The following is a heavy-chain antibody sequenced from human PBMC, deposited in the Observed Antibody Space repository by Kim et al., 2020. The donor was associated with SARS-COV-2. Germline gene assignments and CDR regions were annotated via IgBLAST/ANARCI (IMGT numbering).Heavy chain of an antibody. Sequence: GGSLRLSCTASGFTFGDYAMSWVRQAPGKGLEWVGFIRSKAYGGTTEYAASVKGRFTISRDDSKSIAYLQMNSLKTEDTAVYYCTSSTDYDFWSGYLIFDAFDIWGQGTMVTVSS. CDR2: IRSKAYGGTT. D-gene: IGHD3-3*01. CDR3: TSSTDYDFWSGYLIFDAFDI. V-gene: IGHV3-49*04. CDR1: GFTFGDYA. J-gene: IGHJ3*02.